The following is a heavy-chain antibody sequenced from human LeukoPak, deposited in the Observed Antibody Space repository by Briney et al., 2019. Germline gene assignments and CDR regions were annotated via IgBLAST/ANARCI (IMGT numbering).Heavy chain of an antibody. J-gene: IGHJ3*02. CDR2: INPGGGTT. Sequence: ASVKVSCKASGYSFVLYGISWVRQAPGQGLEWMGIINPGGGTTSYAQKFQDRITLTRDMSTSTVYMELSSLRSEDTAVYYCARDGSSITMIVVVNAFDIWGQGTMVTVSS. D-gene: IGHD3-22*01. CDR1: GYSFVLYG. V-gene: IGHV1-46*01. CDR3: ARDGSSITMIVVVNAFDI.